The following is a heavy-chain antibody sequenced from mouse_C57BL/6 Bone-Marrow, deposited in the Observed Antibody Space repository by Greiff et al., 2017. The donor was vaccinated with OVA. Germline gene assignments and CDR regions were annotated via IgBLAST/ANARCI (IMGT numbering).Heavy chain of an antibody. Sequence: QVQLQQPGAELVRPGTSVKLSCKASGYTFTSYWMHWVKQRPGQGLEWIGVIDPSDSYTNYNQKFKGKATLTVDTSSSKAYMQLSSLTSEDSAVYYCAREDYDYGWYFDVWGTGTTVTVSS. V-gene: IGHV1-59*01. CDR3: AREDYDYGWYFDV. CDR2: IDPSDSYT. J-gene: IGHJ1*03. D-gene: IGHD2-4*01. CDR1: GYTFTSYW.